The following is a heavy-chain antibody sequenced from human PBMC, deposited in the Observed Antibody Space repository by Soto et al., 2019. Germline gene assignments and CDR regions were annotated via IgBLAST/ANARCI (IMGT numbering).Heavy chain of an antibody. J-gene: IGHJ4*02. D-gene: IGHD3-16*01. CDR1: GFTLSHYW. CDR3: VRSSFGCFDY. V-gene: IGHV3-74*01. CDR2: LNYDGSET. Sequence: GGSLRLSCAASGFTLSHYWMHWVRQVPGRGLVWVARLNYDGSETHYADSVRGRFAISRDNAKNTVYLQISNLRAEDTAIYYCVRSSFGCFDYWGRGTLVTVSS.